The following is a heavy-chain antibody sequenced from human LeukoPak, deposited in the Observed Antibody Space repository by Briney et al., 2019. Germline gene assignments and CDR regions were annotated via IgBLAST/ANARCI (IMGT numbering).Heavy chain of an antibody. CDR1: GGSISSYY. J-gene: IGHJ4*02. Sequence: KTSETLSLTCTVSGGSISSYYWSWIRQPPGKGLEWIGYIYYSGSTNYNPSLKSRVTISVDTSKNQFSLKLSSVTAADTAVYYCARLAEYSYFDYWGQGTLVTVSS. CDR2: IYYSGST. CDR3: ARLAEYSYFDY. V-gene: IGHV4-59*01. D-gene: IGHD2/OR15-2a*01.